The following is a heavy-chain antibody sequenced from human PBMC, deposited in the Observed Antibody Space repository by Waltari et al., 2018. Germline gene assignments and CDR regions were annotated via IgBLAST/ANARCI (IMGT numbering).Heavy chain of an antibody. D-gene: IGHD3-3*01. CDR2: VNPNSGAT. CDR1: GYTFINYG. J-gene: IGHJ5*02. V-gene: IGHV1-8*02. Sequence: QVQLVQSGAEVLRPGASVKVSCQAFGYTFINYGNNWVRQAAGQGHEWMGWVNPNSGATAYAQKFQGRITMTWDTSISTAYMELSNLRSDDTAVLYCARGRDVFANFDYNWFDPWGQGTLVTVSS. CDR3: ARGRDVFANFDYNWFDP.